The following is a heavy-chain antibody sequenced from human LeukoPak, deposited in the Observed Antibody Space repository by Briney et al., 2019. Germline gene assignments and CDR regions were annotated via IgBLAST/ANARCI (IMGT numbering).Heavy chain of an antibody. CDR3: ASVLGYCSGGSCYLPRY. J-gene: IGHJ4*02. CDR2: INPNSGGT. D-gene: IGHD2-15*01. Sequence: ASVKVSCKASGYTFTGYYMHWVRQAPGQGLEWMGRINPNSGGTNYAQKFQGRVTMTRDTSISTAYMELSRLRSDDTAVYYCASVLGYCSGGSCYLPRYWGQGTLVTVSS. CDR1: GYTFTGYY. V-gene: IGHV1-2*06.